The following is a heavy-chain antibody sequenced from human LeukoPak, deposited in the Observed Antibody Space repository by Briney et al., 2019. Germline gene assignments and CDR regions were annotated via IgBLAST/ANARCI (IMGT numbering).Heavy chain of an antibody. CDR3: ARGLHGDYGYFDY. D-gene: IGHD4-17*01. CDR2: VIPMFATA. Sequence: ASVKVSCKASGGTFSSYAISWVRQAPGQGLEWMRGVIPMFATANYAPKFQDRVTITADESTSTAYMELRSLRSEDTAVYHCARGLHGDYGYFDYWGQGTLVTVSS. J-gene: IGHJ4*02. CDR1: GGTFSSYA. V-gene: IGHV1-69*13.